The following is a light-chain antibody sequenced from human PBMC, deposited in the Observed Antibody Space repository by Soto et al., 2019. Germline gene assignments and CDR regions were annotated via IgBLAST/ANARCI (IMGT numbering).Light chain of an antibody. Sequence: QAVVTQPASVSGSPGQSITISCTGTSSDVGGYNYVSWYQQHPGKAPKLMIYEVSNRPSRVSNRFSGSKSGNTASLTISGLQAEDEADYYCSSYTRSSTPDVYGTGTQLTVL. V-gene: IGLV2-14*01. J-gene: IGLJ1*01. CDR2: EVS. CDR3: SSYTRSSTPDV. CDR1: SSDVGGYNY.